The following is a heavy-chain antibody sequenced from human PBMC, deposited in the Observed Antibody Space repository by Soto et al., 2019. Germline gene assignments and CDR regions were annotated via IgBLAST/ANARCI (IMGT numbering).Heavy chain of an antibody. CDR1: GFTFSSYA. Sequence: QVQLVESGGGVVQPGRSLRLSCAASGFTFSSYAMHWVRQAPGKGLEWVAVISYDGSNKYYADSVKGRFTISRDNSKNTLYLPMNSLRAEDTAVYYCARVPSSSGRAHFDYWGQVTLVTVSS. D-gene: IGHD2-15*01. CDR3: ARVPSSSGRAHFDY. CDR2: ISYDGSNK. J-gene: IGHJ4*02. V-gene: IGHV3-30-3*01.